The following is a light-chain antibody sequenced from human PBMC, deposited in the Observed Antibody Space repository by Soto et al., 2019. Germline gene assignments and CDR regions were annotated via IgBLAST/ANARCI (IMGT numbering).Light chain of an antibody. J-gene: IGKJ3*01. CDR1: QSVSSSY. V-gene: IGKV3D-7*01. Sequence: PGERVTLSCRASQSVSSSYLTWYQQKPGQAPRLLIYGASTRATSIPARFSGSGSGTDFTLTISSLQPEEFAVYYCQQDYTRFTFGPGTKVDIK. CDR2: GAS. CDR3: QQDYTRFT.